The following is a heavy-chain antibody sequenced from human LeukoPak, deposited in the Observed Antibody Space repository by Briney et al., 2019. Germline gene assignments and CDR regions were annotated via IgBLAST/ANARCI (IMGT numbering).Heavy chain of an antibody. CDR1: GFNVHSYG. CDR3: GKGSSTSACPDY. CDR2: VRYDGSIQ. Sequence: PGGSLRLPCAASGFNVHSYGMHWVRQAPGKGLDWVAFVRYDGSIQYYADSVKGRFAISRDNSKDTVSLQMNSLRPEDTAVYYCGKGSSTSACPDYWGQGTLVTVSS. V-gene: IGHV3-30*02. J-gene: IGHJ4*02. D-gene: IGHD6-19*01.